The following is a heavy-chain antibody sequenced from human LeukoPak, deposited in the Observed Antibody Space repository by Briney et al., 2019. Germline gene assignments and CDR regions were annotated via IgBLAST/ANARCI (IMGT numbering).Heavy chain of an antibody. CDR1: GDSISTSYSC. D-gene: IGHD3-3*01. J-gene: IGHJ4*02. CDR3: ARQTGVGLFILP. Sequence: PSETLSLTCTVSGDSISTSYSCWGWIRRPPGRGLEWVGSIYYTGNTYSNSSLKSRVSMFVDTSKNQFSLILTSVTAADTAVYYCARQTGVGLFILPGGQGTLVTVSS. V-gene: IGHV4-39*01. CDR2: IYYTGNT.